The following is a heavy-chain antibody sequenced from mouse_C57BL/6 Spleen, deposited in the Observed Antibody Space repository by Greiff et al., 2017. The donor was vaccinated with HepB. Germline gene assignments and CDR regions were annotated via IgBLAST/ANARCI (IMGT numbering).Heavy chain of an antibody. CDR3: ARCPSTMAPFDY. CDR1: GYAFSSSW. J-gene: IGHJ2*01. CDR2: IYPGDGDT. V-gene: IGHV1-82*01. D-gene: IGHD2-1*01. Sequence: VKLMESGPELVKPGASVKISCKASGYAFSSSWMNWVKQRPGKGLEWIGRIYPGDGDTNYNGKFKGKATLTADKSSSTAYMQLSSLTSEDSAVYFCARCPSTMAPFDYWGQGTTLTVSS.